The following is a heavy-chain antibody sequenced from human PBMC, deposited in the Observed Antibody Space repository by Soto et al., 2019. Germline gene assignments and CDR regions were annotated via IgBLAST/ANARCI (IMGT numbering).Heavy chain of an antibody. CDR1: GGTFSSYA. CDR3: ARGKGRYDSSGYYYDY. J-gene: IGHJ4*02. Sequence: QVQLVQSGAEVKKPGSSVKVSCKASGGTFSSYAISWVRQAPGQGLEWMGGIIPIFGTAKYAQKFQDRVTITADKATSTAYMELSSLRSEDTAVYYCARGKGRYDSSGYYYDYWGQGTLVTVSS. V-gene: IGHV1-69*06. D-gene: IGHD3-22*01. CDR2: IIPIFGTA.